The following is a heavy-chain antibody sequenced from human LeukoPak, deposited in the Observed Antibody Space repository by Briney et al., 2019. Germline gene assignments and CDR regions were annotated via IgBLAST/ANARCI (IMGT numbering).Heavy chain of an antibody. D-gene: IGHD3-10*01. Sequence: SETLSLTCTVSGGSISSGGYYWSWIRQHPGKGLEWIGYIYYSGSTYYNPSLKSRVTISVDTSKNQFSLKLSSVTAADTAVYYCARDGSGSSSDYWGQGTLVTVSS. J-gene: IGHJ4*02. CDR3: ARDGSGSSSDY. V-gene: IGHV4-31*03. CDR1: GGSISSGGYY. CDR2: IYYSGST.